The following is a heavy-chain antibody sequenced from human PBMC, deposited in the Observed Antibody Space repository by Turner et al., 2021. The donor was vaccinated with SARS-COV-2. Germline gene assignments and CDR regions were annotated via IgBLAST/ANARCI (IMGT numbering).Heavy chain of an antibody. CDR2: IYSNGST. CDR3: ARRVLLLSLDYGMDV. Sequence: QVQLQEAGPGLVKPSETMSFTCTVSGGSICSYSWTWIRQPPGKGLEWIGYIYSNGSTNYHPSLKSRVTIAVYTSNNQFFLKLSSVTAADTAVYYCARRVLLLSLDYGMDVWGQGTTVSVTS. J-gene: IGHJ6*02. V-gene: IGHV4-59*01. D-gene: IGHD2-21*02. CDR1: GGSICSYS.